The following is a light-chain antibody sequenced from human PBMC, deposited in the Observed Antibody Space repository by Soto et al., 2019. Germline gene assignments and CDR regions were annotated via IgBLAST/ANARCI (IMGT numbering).Light chain of an antibody. V-gene: IGLV1-44*01. CDR1: SSNIGSNN. CDR2: ANN. J-gene: IGLJ2*01. Sequence: QAVVTQPPSASGTPGQRVTLSCSGSSSNIGSNNVDWYQYLPGTAPRLVIYANNLRPSGVPDRFSGSKSGTSASLAVSGLQSEDEADYYCAAWDGSLNGLVFGGGTKVTVL. CDR3: AAWDGSLNGLV.